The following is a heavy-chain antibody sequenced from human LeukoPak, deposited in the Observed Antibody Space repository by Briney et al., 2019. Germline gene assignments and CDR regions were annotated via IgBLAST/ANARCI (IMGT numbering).Heavy chain of an antibody. CDR3: ARGDATAMVSGGYNWFDS. V-gene: IGHV3-21*01. D-gene: IGHD5-18*01. Sequence: GGSLRLSCAASGFAFSSYNMNWVRQAPGKGLEWVSSITPSGSYTYYADSVKGRLTSSRDNAKNSLYLQMNSLGAEDTAVYYCARGDATAMVSGGYNWFDSWGQGTLVTVSS. J-gene: IGHJ5*01. CDR1: GFAFSSYN. CDR2: ITPSGSYT.